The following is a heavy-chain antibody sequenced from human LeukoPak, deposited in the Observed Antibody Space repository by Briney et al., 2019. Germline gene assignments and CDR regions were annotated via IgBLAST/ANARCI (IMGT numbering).Heavy chain of an antibody. V-gene: IGHV1-2*02. D-gene: IGHD6-19*01. CDR1: GYTFTGYY. CDR3: ASGYKDSSGWGRVDY. CDR2: ISPDSGGT. J-gene: IGHJ4*01. Sequence: GASVKVSCKASGYTFTGYYMHWVRQASGQGLEWMGWISPDSGGTNYAQKFQGRVTMTRDTSISTAYMELSSLTSDDTAVYYCASGYKDSSGWGRVDYWGHGTLVTVSS.